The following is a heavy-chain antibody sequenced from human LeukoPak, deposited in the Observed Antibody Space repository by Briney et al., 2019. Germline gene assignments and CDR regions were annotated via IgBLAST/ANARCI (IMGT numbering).Heavy chain of an antibody. Sequence: ASVKVSCKASGYTFTSYGISWVRQAPGQGLEWMGWISAYNGNINYAQKLQGRVTMTTDTSTSTAYMELRSLRSDDTAVYYCARDHTISWFGELLAGNDYWGQGTLVTVSS. J-gene: IGHJ4*02. CDR2: ISAYNGNI. CDR1: GYTFTSYG. D-gene: IGHD3-10*01. V-gene: IGHV1-18*01. CDR3: ARDHTISWFGELLAGNDY.